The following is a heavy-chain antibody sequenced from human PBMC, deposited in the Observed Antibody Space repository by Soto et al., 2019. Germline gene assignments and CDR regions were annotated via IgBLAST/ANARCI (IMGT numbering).Heavy chain of an antibody. CDR1: GFTFSSQT. Sequence: EVQLLESGGGLVQPGGSLRLSCAASGFTFSSQTMSWVRQAPGKGLAWVSVISSSGSTSYTDSVEGRFTISKDSSKNTPYLQLNSLRVEDTAVYYCAKGARDVDSWGQGTLVTVSS. CDR2: ISSSGST. J-gene: IGHJ4*02. V-gene: IGHV3-23*01. D-gene: IGHD5-12*01. CDR3: AKGARDVDS.